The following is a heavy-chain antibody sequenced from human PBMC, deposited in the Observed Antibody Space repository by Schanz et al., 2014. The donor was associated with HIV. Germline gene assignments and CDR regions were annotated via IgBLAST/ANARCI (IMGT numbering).Heavy chain of an antibody. J-gene: IGHJ4*02. Sequence: QVQLVESGGGVVQPGRSLRLSCAASGFTFSSYGMHWVRQAPGKGLEWVAVISYDGSNKYYADSVKGRFTISRDNSKNTLYLQMNSLRAEDTAVYYCARDSGPGSYWGQGTLVAVSS. CDR1: GFTFSSYG. CDR3: ARDSGPGSY. V-gene: IGHV3-30*03. D-gene: IGHD3-10*01. CDR2: ISYDGSNK.